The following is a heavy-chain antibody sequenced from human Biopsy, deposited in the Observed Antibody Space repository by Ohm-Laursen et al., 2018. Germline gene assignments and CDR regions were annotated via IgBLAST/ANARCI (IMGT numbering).Heavy chain of an antibody. Sequence: GTLSLTCAVYGGSFSGYYWSWIRQPPGKGLEWIGEINHSGSTNFNPSFKSRVTISVDTCKNQFSLKVSSVTAADTAVYYCAVKSYFSTSFDPWGQGTLVTVSS. V-gene: IGHV4-34*01. CDR1: GGSFSGYY. CDR3: AVKSYFSTSFDP. CDR2: INHSGST. D-gene: IGHD1-26*01. J-gene: IGHJ5*02.